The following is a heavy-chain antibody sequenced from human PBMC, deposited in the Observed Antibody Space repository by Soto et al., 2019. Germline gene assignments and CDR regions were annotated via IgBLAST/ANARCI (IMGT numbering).Heavy chain of an antibody. V-gene: IGHV1-2*02. Sequence: QEQLVQSGSEVKRPGASVKVSCKISGNTFTDHFMHWLRQAPGQGPEWMGWIKPNSGGTQYAQKFQGRVTMTRDASITTIYMELGRLRSDYSGVYYCARDRRGLATLDGLAVWGQSTAVSVSS. D-gene: IGHD3-16*01. CDR1: GNTFTDHF. CDR2: IKPNSGGT. J-gene: IGHJ6*02. CDR3: ARDRRGLATLDGLAV.